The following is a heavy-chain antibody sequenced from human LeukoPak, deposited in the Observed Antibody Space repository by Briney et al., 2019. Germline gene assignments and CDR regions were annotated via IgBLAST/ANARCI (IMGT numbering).Heavy chain of an antibody. J-gene: IGHJ4*02. V-gene: IGHV3-23*01. Sequence: PGGSLRLSCAASGFTFSNYAMSWVRRAPRKGLEWVSTIMIGGDGKHYADSVKGRFTISRDRSESTLYLQMNGLRADDTAVYYCVRAAPRDCSPASCSLFDTWGQGTLVTVSS. CDR3: VRAAPRDCSPASCSLFDT. CDR2: IMIGGDGK. CDR1: GFTFSNYA. D-gene: IGHD2-2*01.